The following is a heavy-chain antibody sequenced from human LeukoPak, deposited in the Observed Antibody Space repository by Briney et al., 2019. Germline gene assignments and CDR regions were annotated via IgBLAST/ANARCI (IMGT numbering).Heavy chain of an antibody. D-gene: IGHD2-2*01. CDR3: ARDAEDIVVVPAAYYYGMDV. V-gene: IGHV1-18*01. CDR2: TSAYNGNT. Sequence: ASVKVSCKASGYTFTSYGISWVRQAPGQGLEWMGWTSAYNGNTNYAQKLQGRVTMTTDTSTSTAYMELRSLRSDDTAVYYCARDAEDIVVVPAAYYYGMDVWGQGTTVTVSS. CDR1: GYTFTSYG. J-gene: IGHJ6*02.